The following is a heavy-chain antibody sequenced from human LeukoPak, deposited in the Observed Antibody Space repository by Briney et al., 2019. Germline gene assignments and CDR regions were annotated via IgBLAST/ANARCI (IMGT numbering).Heavy chain of an antibody. J-gene: IGHJ5*02. D-gene: IGHD5-12*01. CDR3: AKDLYGYVSNWFDP. V-gene: IGHV3-23*01. CDR2: ISGSGGST. CDR1: GFIFSSYV. Sequence: GGSLRLSCAASGFIFSSYVMSWVRQAPGKGLEWVSAISGSGGSTYYADSVKGRFTISRDNSKNTLYLQMNSLRAEDTAVYYCAKDLYGYVSNWFDPWGQGTLVTVSS.